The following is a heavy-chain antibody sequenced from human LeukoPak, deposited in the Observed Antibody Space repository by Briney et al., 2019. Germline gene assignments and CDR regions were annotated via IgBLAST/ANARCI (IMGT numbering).Heavy chain of an antibody. D-gene: IGHD4-17*01. CDR3: AKDYGDYDDYYYMNV. CDR1: GFTFSSYG. CDR2: ISGSGGST. J-gene: IGHJ6*03. V-gene: IGHV3-23*01. Sequence: GGTLRLSCAASGFTFSSYGMSWVRQAPGKGLEWVSAISGSGGSTYYADSVKGRFTISRDNSKNTLYLQMNSLRAEDTAVYYCAKDYGDYDDYYYMNVWGKGTTVTISS.